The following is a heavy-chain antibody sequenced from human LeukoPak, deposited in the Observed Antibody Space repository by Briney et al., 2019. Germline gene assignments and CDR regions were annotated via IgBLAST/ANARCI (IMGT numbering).Heavy chain of an antibody. D-gene: IGHD6-6*01. CDR3: AKDIAARFYFDY. J-gene: IGHJ4*02. Sequence: GGSLRLSCAASGFTFSSYAMSWVRQAPGKGLEWVSAISGSGGSTYYADSVKGRFTISRDDSKNTLYLQMNSLRAEDTAVYYCAKDIAARFYFDYWGQGTLVTVSS. CDR1: GFTFSSYA. V-gene: IGHV3-23*01. CDR2: ISGSGGST.